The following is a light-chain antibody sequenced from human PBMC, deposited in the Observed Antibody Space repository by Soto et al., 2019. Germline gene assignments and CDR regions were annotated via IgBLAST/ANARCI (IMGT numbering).Light chain of an antibody. J-gene: IGKJ2*01. Sequence: EIVMTQSPAILSVSPGERATLSCRASQSVSSNLAWYQQQPGQAPRLLIYGASTRAAGIPARFSGSGSGTAFTLTISSRQSEDFAVYYCQQYNSWPPYTFGQGTKLEI. CDR1: QSVSSN. CDR2: GAS. V-gene: IGKV3-15*01. CDR3: QQYNSWPPYT.